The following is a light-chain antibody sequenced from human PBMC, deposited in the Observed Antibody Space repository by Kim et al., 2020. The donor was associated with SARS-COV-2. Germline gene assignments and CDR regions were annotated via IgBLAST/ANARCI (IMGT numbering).Light chain of an antibody. J-gene: IGKJ3*01. V-gene: IGKV1-39*01. CDR3: QQNYNSPFT. CDR2: AAS. Sequence: TSVGDRATITCRASQTISNYLNWYQQKPGKAPKLLIYAASSLQSGVPSRFSGSGSGTDFTLTISSLQPEDFATYYCQQNYNSPFTFGPGTKVDIK. CDR1: QTISNY.